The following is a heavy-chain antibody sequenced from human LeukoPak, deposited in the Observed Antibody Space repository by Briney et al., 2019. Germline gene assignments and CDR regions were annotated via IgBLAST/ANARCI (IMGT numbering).Heavy chain of an antibody. CDR3: ARDISPSLFDY. Sequence: SSVKVSCQASGYTFTCYYMHWVRPAPGQGLEWMGWISAYNGNTNYAQKLQGRVNRTTDTSTSTAYMELRSLRSEDTAVYYCARDISPSLFDYWGQGTLVTVSS. CDR2: ISAYNGNT. CDR1: GYTFTCYY. V-gene: IGHV1-18*04. J-gene: IGHJ4*02.